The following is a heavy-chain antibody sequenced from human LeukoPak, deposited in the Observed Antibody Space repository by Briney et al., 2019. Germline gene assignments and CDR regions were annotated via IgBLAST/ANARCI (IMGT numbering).Heavy chain of an antibody. J-gene: IGHJ4*02. CDR2: ISWNSGSI. D-gene: IGHD3-10*01. CDR1: GFNFDDYV. CDR3: AKAIPITDY. Sequence: PGGSLRLSCAASGFNFDDYVMHWVRQAPGKGLEWVSGISWNSGSIGYADSVKGRFTTSRDNAKNSLYLQMNSLRAEDTAVYYCAKAIPITDYWGQGTLVTVSS. V-gene: IGHV3-9*01.